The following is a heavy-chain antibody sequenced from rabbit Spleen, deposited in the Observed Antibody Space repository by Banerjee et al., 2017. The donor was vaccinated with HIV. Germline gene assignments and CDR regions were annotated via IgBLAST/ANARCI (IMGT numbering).Heavy chain of an antibody. CDR2: IDPVFGIS. CDR1: GFDLSSYG. CDR3: ARDGAGGSYFAL. J-gene: IGHJ4*01. Sequence: QEQLVESGGGLVQPGGSLKLSCKTSGFDLSSYGVSWVRQAPGKGLEWIGYIDPVFGISYYANWVNGRFSISRENAQNTVFLQMTSLTAADTATYFCARDGAGGSYFALWGQGTLVTVS. V-gene: IGHV1S47*01. D-gene: IGHD8-1*01.